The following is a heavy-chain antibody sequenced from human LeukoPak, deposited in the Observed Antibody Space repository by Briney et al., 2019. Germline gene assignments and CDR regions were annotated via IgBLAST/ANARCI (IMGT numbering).Heavy chain of an antibody. Sequence: PGGSLRLSCAASGFTFSSYGMHWDRQAPGNGLEWVAVIYYDGNNKFYADSVKGRFTISRDNSKNTLYLQMNSLRAEDTAVYYCARGAYYYGSGSYVDYWGQGTLVTVSS. V-gene: IGHV3-33*01. CDR1: GFTFSSYG. J-gene: IGHJ4*02. CDR2: IYYDGNNK. CDR3: ARGAYYYGSGSYVDY. D-gene: IGHD3-10*01.